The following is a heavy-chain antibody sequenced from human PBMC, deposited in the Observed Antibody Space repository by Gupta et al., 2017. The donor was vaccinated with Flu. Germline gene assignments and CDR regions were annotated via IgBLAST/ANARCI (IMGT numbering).Heavy chain of an antibody. CDR1: GFPLSTSW. CDR3: ARDHDDSSGMGWGYDYDN. D-gene: IGHD3-22*01. CDR2: LKEVGNEQ. Sequence: EVQLVVSGGCLVRPGGSLGLPCATSGFPLSTSWVAWVRLPAGKGLGGVATLKEVGNEQYYGDAVKGRLTISRDNAKNSLVRQMKGRRDKDTAVYFCARDHDDSSGMGWGYDYDNWVQGTLVSVS. V-gene: IGHV3-7*04. J-gene: IGHJ4*02.